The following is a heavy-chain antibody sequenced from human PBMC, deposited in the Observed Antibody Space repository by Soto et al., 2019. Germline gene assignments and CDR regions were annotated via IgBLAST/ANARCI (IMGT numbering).Heavy chain of an antibody. CDR1: GYTFPNYG. J-gene: IGHJ5*02. CDR2: ISLYRDGT. CDR3: PRVPPAAEPWFGT. V-gene: IGHV1-18*01. Sequence: ASVKVSRKTSGYTFPNYGITWVRQAPGQPIEWLGGISLYRDGTNYAQKLQGRVSMTTNTPTTTAYMDLRSLNTADTALSYSPRVPPAAEPWFGTWGQGTLVTVSS. D-gene: IGHD2-2*01.